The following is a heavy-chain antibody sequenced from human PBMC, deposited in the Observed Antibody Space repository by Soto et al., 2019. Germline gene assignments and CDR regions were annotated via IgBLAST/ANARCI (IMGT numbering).Heavy chain of an antibody. D-gene: IGHD3-10*01. Sequence: SETLSLTCTVSGGSISSFYWFWIRQSPGRGLEWIGYVYYSGKTNYNPSLESRVTISVDTSENQFSLKLNSVTAADTAVYYCARGARFGDRRYMDVWGKGTTVTVSS. V-gene: IGHV4-59*12. J-gene: IGHJ6*03. CDR3: ARGARFGDRRYMDV. CDR2: VYYSGKT. CDR1: GGSISSFY.